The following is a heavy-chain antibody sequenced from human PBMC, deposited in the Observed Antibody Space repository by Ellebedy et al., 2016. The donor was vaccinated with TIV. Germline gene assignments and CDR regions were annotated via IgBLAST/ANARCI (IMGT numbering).Heavy chain of an antibody. CDR3: ARPSRTMAATTDWCDF. D-gene: IGHD1-26*01. Sequence: ASVKVSXXASGYTFTTYTIYWVRQAPGQRLEWLGWINTDNADTTYSQKFQGRVTITRDTSASTVSMELSSLRSEDTAVYYCARPSRTMAATTDWCDFWGQGTPVTVSS. CDR1: GYTFTTYT. CDR2: INTDNADT. J-gene: IGHJ5*01. V-gene: IGHV1-3*04.